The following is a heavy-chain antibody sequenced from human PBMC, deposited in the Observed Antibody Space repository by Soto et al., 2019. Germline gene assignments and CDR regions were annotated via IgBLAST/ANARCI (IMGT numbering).Heavy chain of an antibody. D-gene: IGHD3-16*02. CDR2: INHSGST. V-gene: IGHV4-34*01. CDR3: AREGGVIVTYGYFQH. J-gene: IGHJ1*01. Sequence: SETLSLTCAVYGGSFSGYYWSWIRQPPGKGLEWIGEINHSGSTNYNPSLKSRVTISVDTSKNQFSLKLSSVTAADTAVYYCAREGGVIVTYGYFQHWGQGTLVTVSS. CDR1: GGSFSGYY.